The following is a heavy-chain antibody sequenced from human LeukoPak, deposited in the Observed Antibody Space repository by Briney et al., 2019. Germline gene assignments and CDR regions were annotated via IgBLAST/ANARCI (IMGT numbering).Heavy chain of an antibody. CDR2: INHSGRT. CDR1: GGSFSGYY. CDR3: ARPLGYCSDSRCPQSWFDP. Sequence: AETLSLTCAVSGGSFSGYYWTWIRQPPGKGLEWIGEINHSGRTNYNPSLKSRVIISVDTSKNQFSLKLSSVTAADTAVYYCARPLGYCSDSRCPQSWFDPWGQGTLVTVSS. J-gene: IGHJ5*02. V-gene: IGHV4-34*01. D-gene: IGHD2-15*01.